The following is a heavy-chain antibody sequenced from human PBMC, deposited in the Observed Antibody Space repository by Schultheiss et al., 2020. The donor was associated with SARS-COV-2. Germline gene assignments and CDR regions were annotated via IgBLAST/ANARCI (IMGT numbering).Heavy chain of an antibody. CDR3: ARGRRRKGLGKYYDFWSGYSLMLSGMDV. Sequence: SETLSLTCTVSGGSISSGDYYWSWIRQPPGKGLEWIGYIYYSGSTNYNPSLKSRVTISVDTSKNQFSLKLNSVTAADTAVYYCARGRRRKGLGKYYDFWSGYSLMLSGMDVWGQGTTVTVSS. CDR2: IYYSGST. D-gene: IGHD3-3*01. CDR1: GGSISSGDYY. J-gene: IGHJ6*02. V-gene: IGHV4-61*08.